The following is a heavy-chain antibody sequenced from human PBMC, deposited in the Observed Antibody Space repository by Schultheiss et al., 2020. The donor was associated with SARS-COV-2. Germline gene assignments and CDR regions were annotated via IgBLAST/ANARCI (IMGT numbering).Heavy chain of an antibody. CDR3: TRLGSWYGY. J-gene: IGHJ4*02. V-gene: IGHV3-30*03. D-gene: IGHD6-13*01. CDR2: ISYDGSNE. CDR1: GFTFSSYG. Sequence: GESLKISCAASGFTFSSYGMHWVRQAPGKGLEWVAVISYDGSNEYHADSVKGRFTISRDNSKNTLYLQMNSLKTEDTAVYYCTRLGSWYGYWGQGTLVTVSS.